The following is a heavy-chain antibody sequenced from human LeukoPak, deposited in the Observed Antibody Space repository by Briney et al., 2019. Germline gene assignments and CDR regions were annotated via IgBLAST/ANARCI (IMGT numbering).Heavy chain of an antibody. J-gene: IGHJ4*02. D-gene: IGHD4-23*01. Sequence: SETLSLTCTVSGGSISSSSHYWGWIRQPPGKGLEWIGSIYYSGSTYYNPSLKSRVTISVDTSKNQFSLKLSSVTAADTAVYYCARDKVSPTTVGFDYWGQGTLVTVSS. CDR3: ARDKVSPTTVGFDY. V-gene: IGHV4-39*07. CDR1: GGSISSSSHY. CDR2: IYYSGST.